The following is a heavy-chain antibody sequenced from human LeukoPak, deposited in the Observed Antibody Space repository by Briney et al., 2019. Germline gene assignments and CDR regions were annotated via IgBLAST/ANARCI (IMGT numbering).Heavy chain of an antibody. Sequence: ASVKVSCKASGYTFTSYGISWVRQAPGQGLEWMGWISAYNGNTNYAQKLQGRVTMTTDTSTSTAYMELRSLRSDDTAVYYCASGAAHIYYYHGMDVWGQGTTVTVSS. V-gene: IGHV1-18*01. D-gene: IGHD6-6*01. CDR2: ISAYNGNT. CDR3: ASGAAHIYYYHGMDV. J-gene: IGHJ6*02. CDR1: GYTFTSYG.